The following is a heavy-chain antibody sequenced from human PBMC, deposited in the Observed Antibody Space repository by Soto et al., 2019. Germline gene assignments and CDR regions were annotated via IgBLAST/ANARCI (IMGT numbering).Heavy chain of an antibody. J-gene: IGHJ4*02. D-gene: IGHD2-15*01. CDR2: INHSGST. Sequence: QVQLQQWGAGLLKPSETLSLTCAVYGGSFSGYYWSWIRQPPGKGLEWIGEINHSGSTNYNPSLKSRVPLSVDTSKNQFSLQLSSVPAADTAVYYCARGDYCSGGGCSGGDYWGQGTLVTVSS. CDR3: ARGDYCSGGGCSGGDY. CDR1: GGSFSGYY. V-gene: IGHV4-34*01.